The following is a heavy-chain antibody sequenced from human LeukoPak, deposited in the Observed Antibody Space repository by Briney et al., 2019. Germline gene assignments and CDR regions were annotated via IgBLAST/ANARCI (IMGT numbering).Heavy chain of an antibody. CDR3: ASLLYYDILTGYSPYYFDY. CDR1: GGSFSGYY. Sequence: SETLSLTCAVYGGSFSGYYWSWIRQPPGKGLEWIGEINHSGSTNYNPSLKSRVTISVDTSKNQFSLKLSSVTAADTAVYYCASLLYYDILTGYSPYYFDYWGQGTLVTVSS. D-gene: IGHD3-9*01. V-gene: IGHV4-34*09. CDR2: INHSGST. J-gene: IGHJ4*02.